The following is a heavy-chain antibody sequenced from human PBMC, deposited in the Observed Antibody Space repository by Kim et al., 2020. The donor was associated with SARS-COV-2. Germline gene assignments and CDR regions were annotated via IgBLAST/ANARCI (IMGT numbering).Heavy chain of an antibody. CDR1: KFTFSTYN. Sequence: GGSLRLSCAASKFTFSTYNMNWVRQVPGKGLEWVSSIGGTGMDRYYADSVKGRFTISRDNSRNSVYLQMTSLRAEDTAVYYCVKDVIWGLFNYWGQGT. CDR2: IGGTGMDR. D-gene: IGHD3-16*01. J-gene: IGHJ4*02. CDR3: VKDVIWGLFNY. V-gene: IGHV3-21*04.